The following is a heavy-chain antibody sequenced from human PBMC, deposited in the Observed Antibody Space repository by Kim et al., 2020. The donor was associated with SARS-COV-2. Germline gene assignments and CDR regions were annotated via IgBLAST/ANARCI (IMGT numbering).Heavy chain of an antibody. Sequence: YYNPSLKSRVTISVDTSKNQFSLKLSSVTAADTAVYYCARARYYDSSVGYWGQGTLVTVSS. D-gene: IGHD3-22*01. CDR3: ARARYYDSSVGY. J-gene: IGHJ4*02. V-gene: IGHV4-39*07.